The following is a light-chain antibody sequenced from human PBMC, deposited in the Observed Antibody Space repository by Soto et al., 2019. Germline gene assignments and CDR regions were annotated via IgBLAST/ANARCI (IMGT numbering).Light chain of an antibody. CDR2: GAS. V-gene: IGKV3-20*01. J-gene: IGKJ2*02. CDR1: QSVSSSY. Sequence: EIVLTQSPGTLSLPPGARATLSCRASQSVSSSYLAWYQQKPGQAPRLLIYGASSRATGIPDRFSGSGSGKDFTLTISRLEPEDFAVYYCQQYGSSPCTFGQGTKLEIK. CDR3: QQYGSSPCT.